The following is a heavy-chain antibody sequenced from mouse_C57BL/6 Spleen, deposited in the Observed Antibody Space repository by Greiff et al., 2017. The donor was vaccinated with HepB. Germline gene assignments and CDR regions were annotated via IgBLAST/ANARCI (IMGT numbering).Heavy chain of an antibody. V-gene: IGHV7-3*01. CDR2: IRNKANGYPT. J-gene: IGHJ4*01. Sequence: EVKLMESGGGLVQPGGSLSLSCAASGFTFTDYYMSWVRQPPGKALEWLGFIRNKANGYPTEYSASVKGRFTISRDNSQSILYLQMNALRAEDSATYYCARDVTAQAYAMDYWGQGTSVTVSS. CDR1: GFTFTDYY. D-gene: IGHD3-2*02. CDR3: ARDVTAQAYAMDY.